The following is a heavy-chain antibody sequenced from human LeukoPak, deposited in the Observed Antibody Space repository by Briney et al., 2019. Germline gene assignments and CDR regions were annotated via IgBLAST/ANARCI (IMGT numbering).Heavy chain of an antibody. CDR3: AKDAGNYYYYMDV. V-gene: IGHV1-69*05. Sequence: SVKVSCKASGGTFSSYAISWVRQAPGQGPEWMGGIIPIFGTANYAQKFQGRVTITTDESTSTAYMELSSLRSEDTAVYYCAKDAGNYYYYMDVWGKGTTVTVSS. J-gene: IGHJ6*03. CDR1: GGTFSSYA. CDR2: IIPIFGTA.